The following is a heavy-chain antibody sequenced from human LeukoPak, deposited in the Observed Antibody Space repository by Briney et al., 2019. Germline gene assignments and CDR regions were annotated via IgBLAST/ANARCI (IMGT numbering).Heavy chain of an antibody. J-gene: IGHJ6*03. CDR1: GGTFSTYV. V-gene: IGHV1-69*06. D-gene: IGHD2-15*01. CDR2: IIPVFGTA. CDR3: AINQAGYCGGGSCYRHEFYYMDV. Sequence: VKVXXXASGGTFSTYVISWVRQAPGQGLEWMGGIIPVFGTANYAEKFQDRVTITADKSTSTAYMELSSLRSEDTAMYYCAINQAGYCGGGSCYRHEFYYMDVWGKGTSVTVSS.